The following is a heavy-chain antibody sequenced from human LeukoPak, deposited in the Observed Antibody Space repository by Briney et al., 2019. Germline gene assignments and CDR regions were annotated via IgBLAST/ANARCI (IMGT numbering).Heavy chain of an antibody. CDR2: ISYDGSNK. Sequence: GSPRLSCAASGFTFRSYGMHWVRQAPGKGLEWVAVISYDGSNKYYADSVKGRFTISRDNSKHTLYLQMNSLRGEDTAVYYCAKDLGVQWRLPYYSDYWGQGTLVTVSS. CDR1: GFTFRSYG. D-gene: IGHD3-3*01. CDR3: AKDLGVQWRLPYYSDY. V-gene: IGHV3-30*18. J-gene: IGHJ4*02.